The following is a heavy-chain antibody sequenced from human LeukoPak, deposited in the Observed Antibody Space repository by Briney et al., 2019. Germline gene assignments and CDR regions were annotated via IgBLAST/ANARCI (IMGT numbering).Heavy chain of an antibody. CDR3: ASHNSGNYYYYGMDV. CDR2: INHSGST. Sequence: PSETLSLTCAVYGGSFSGYYWGWIRQPPGKGLEWIGEINHSGSTNYNPSLKSRVTISADTSKNQFPLKLSSVTAADTAVYYCASHNSGNYYYYGMDVWGQGTTVTVSS. CDR1: GGSFSGYY. V-gene: IGHV4-34*01. J-gene: IGHJ6*02. D-gene: IGHD6-19*01.